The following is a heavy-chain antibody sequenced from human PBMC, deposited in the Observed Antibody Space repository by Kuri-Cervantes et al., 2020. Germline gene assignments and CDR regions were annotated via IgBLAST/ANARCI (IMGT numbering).Heavy chain of an antibody. CDR1: GFSLRSRGMR. D-gene: IGHD2-8*01. CDR3: ARLGYCTNGVCSNDYMDV. J-gene: IGHJ6*03. CDR2: IDWDNAK. V-gene: IGHV2-70*04. Sequence: SGPTLVKPTQTLTVTCTFSGFSLRSRGMRVSWIRQPPGRALEWLARIDWDNAKFYSPSLKTRLTISKDTSENQVVLTMTNMDPVDTATYYCARLGYCTNGVCSNDYMDVWGKGTTVTVSS.